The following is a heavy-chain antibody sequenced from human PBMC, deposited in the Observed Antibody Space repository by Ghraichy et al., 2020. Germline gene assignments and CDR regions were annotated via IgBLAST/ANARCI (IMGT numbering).Heavy chain of an antibody. Sequence: SGPPLVKPTQTLTLTCTFSGFSLTTGGMRVSWVRQPPGKALEWLARIDWDGDKFYSSSLETRLTISMDTSGNQVVLTMTNMDPVDTATYFCTRMDVWGTGTTVTVSS. V-gene: IGHV2-70*04. CDR3: TRMDV. J-gene: IGHJ6*03. CDR1: GFSLTTGGMR. CDR2: IDWDGDK.